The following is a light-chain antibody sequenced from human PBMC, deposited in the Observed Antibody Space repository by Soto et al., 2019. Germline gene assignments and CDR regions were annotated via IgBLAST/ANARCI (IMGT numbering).Light chain of an antibody. J-gene: IGLJ3*02. CDR3: QSYDSSLSASV. V-gene: IGLV1-40*01. CDR1: SSNIGAGYD. CDR2: VNN. Sequence: QSVLTQPPSVSGAPGQRVTISCTGSSSNIGAGYDVHWYQQVTGTAPKLLIYVNNNRPSGVPDRFSGSKSGTSASLVITGLQAEDEADYYCQSYDSSLSASVFGGGPTLTVL.